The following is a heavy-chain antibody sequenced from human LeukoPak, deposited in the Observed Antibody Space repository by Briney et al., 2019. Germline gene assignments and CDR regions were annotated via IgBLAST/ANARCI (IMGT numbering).Heavy chain of an antibody. CDR1: GFTFSGSA. CDR2: IRSKANNYAT. J-gene: IGHJ6*02. D-gene: IGHD2-2*01. CDR3: ARDDCTTTTCYFSMDV. Sequence: GGSLRLSCAASGFTFSGSAMHWVRQASGKGLEWVGRIRSKANNYATAYAASVKGRFTISRDNANISLYLQMISLRAEDTAVYYCARDDCTTTTCYFSMDVWGQGTTVTVSS. V-gene: IGHV3-73*01.